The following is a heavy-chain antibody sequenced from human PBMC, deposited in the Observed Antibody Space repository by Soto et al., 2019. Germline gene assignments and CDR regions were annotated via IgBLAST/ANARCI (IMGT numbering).Heavy chain of an antibody. J-gene: IGHJ3*02. CDR2: INHSGST. V-gene: IGHV4-34*01. CDR3: ARAPLKLRRRGAFDI. CDR1: GGSFSGYY. Sequence: QAQLQQWGAGLLKPSETLSLTCAVYGGSFSGYYWSWIRQPPGKGLEWIGEINHSGSTNYNPSLKSRVTISVDTSKNQFSLKLSSVTAADTAVYYCARAPLKLRRRGAFDIWGQGTMVTVSS. D-gene: IGHD1-7*01.